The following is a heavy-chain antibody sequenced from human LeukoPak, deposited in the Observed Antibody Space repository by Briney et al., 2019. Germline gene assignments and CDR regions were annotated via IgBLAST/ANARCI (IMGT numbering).Heavy chain of an antibody. Sequence: PSETLSLTCTVFGGSISSGSYYWSWIRQPPGKGLEWIGRIYTSGSTNYNPSLKSRVTMSVDTSKNQFSLKLSSVTAADTAVYYCARGVPYYDFWSGLGYFDYWGQGTLVTVSS. V-gene: IGHV4-61*02. D-gene: IGHD3-3*01. CDR2: IYTSGST. CDR3: ARGVPYYDFWSGLGYFDY. J-gene: IGHJ4*02. CDR1: GGSISSGSYY.